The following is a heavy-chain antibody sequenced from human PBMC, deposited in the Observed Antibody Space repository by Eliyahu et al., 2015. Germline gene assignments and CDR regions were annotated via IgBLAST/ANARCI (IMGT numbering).Heavy chain of an antibody. Sequence: EVQLLESGGGLVQPGGSLTVSCVASGFPFSGFAMVWVRQAPGKGLEYLSTITGDATAVYYADFLKGRFTISRDNSKNTLFLQMNSLTAEDTALYYCAKAGCSGYGCDYLDFWGQGTLVTVFS. J-gene: IGHJ4*02. V-gene: IGHV3-23*01. D-gene: IGHD3-22*01. CDR1: GFPFSGFA. CDR2: ITGDATAV. CDR3: AKAGCSGYGCDYLDF.